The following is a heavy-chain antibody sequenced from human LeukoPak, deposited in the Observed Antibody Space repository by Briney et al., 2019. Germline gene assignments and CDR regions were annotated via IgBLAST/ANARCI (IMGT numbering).Heavy chain of an antibody. V-gene: IGHV3-7*01. Sequence: GGSLRLSCAVSGFTLNSHWMSWVRQAPGKGLEWVAHINQDGSAKYYVDSVRGRFTISRDNAKNSMYLQMNSLRAEDTAVYYCARWDIRGTAHQLDYWGQGTLVTVSS. CDR2: INQDGSAK. CDR1: GFTLNSHW. CDR3: ARWDIRGTAHQLDY. D-gene: IGHD1-7*01. J-gene: IGHJ4*02.